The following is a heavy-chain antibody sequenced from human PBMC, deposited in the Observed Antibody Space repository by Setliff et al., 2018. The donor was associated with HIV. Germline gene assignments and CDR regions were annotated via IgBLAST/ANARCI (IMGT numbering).Heavy chain of an antibody. V-gene: IGHV1-2*02. Sequence: ASVKVSCKASGYTFTNYAIHWVRQAPGQGLEWMGWINPNSGGTNYEQKFQGRVTMTRDTSISTAYMELSRLRSDDTAVYYCARDPNTGWYYLDFWGPGALVTVSS. J-gene: IGHJ4*02. CDR3: ARDPNTGWYYLDF. CDR2: INPNSGGT. CDR1: GYTFTNYA. D-gene: IGHD6-19*01.